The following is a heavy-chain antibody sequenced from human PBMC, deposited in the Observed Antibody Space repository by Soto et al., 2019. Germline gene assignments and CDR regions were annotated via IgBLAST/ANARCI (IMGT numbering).Heavy chain of an antibody. CDR2: ISGSGGST. CDR3: AIVYDILTGYYNY. V-gene: IGHV3-23*01. D-gene: IGHD3-9*01. Sequence: GGSLRLFCAASGFTFSSYAMSWVRQAPGKGLEWVSAISGSGGSTYYADSVKGRFTISRDNSKNTLYLQMNSLRAEDTAVYYCAIVYDILTGYYNYWGQGTLVTVSS. CDR1: GFTFSSYA. J-gene: IGHJ4*02.